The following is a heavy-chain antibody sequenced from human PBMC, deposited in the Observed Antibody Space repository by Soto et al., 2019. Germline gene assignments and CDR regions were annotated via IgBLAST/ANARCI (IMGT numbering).Heavy chain of an antibody. D-gene: IGHD3-16*01. Sequence: GGSLRLSCAASGFTFSDYYMSWIRQAPGKGLEWVSYISSSGSTIYYADSVKGRFTISRDNAKNSLYLQMNSLRAEDTAVYYCARSPYYDYVWGSYSHYYGMDVWGQGTTVTVSS. CDR1: GFTFSDYY. CDR3: ARSPYYDYVWGSYSHYYGMDV. J-gene: IGHJ6*02. CDR2: ISSSGSTI. V-gene: IGHV3-11*01.